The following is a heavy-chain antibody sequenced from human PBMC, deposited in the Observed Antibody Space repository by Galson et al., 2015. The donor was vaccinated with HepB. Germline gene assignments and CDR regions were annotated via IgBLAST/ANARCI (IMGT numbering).Heavy chain of an antibody. CDR3: AHAGHDFWSGTRGYYFDY. CDR1: GFSLNTYGMR. V-gene: IGHV2-5*08. J-gene: IGHJ4*02. Sequence: PALVKPTQTLTLTCTFFGFSLNTYGMRVSWIRQPPGKALEWLARIDWDDDKRYSPSLKSRLTITKDTSKNQVVLTMTNMDPVDTATYYCAHAGHDFWSGTRGYYFDYGGQGTLVTVSS. D-gene: IGHD3-3*01. CDR2: IDWDDDK.